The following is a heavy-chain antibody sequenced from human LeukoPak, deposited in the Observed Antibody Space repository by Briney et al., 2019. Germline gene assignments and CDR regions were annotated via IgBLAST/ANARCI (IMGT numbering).Heavy chain of an antibody. J-gene: IGHJ5*02. Sequence: ASVKVSCKASGYTFTSYAIHWVRRAPGQGLEWMGWINAGNGNTRYSQKFQGRVTITRDTSANTAYMVLSSLRSEDTAVYYCARDRRVPAANNWFDPWGQGTLVTVSS. V-gene: IGHV1-3*01. CDR1: GYTFTSYA. CDR2: INAGNGNT. CDR3: ARDRRVPAANNWFDP. D-gene: IGHD2-2*01.